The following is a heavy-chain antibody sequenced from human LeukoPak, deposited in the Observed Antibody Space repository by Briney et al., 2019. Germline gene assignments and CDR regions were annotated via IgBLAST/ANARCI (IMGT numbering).Heavy chain of an antibody. Sequence: ASVKVSCKASGGTFSSYAISWVRQAPGQGLEWMGGIIPIFGTANYAQKFQGRVTITTDESTSTAYMELSSLRSEDTAVYYCAINTLGEHSSGWYHYLDYWGQGTLVTVSS. V-gene: IGHV1-69*05. CDR2: IIPIFGTA. CDR3: AINTLGEHSSGWYHYLDY. CDR1: GGTFSSYA. D-gene: IGHD6-19*01. J-gene: IGHJ4*02.